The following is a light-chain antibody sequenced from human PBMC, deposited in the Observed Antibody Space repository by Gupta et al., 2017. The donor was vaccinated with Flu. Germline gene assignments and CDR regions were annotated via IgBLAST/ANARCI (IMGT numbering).Light chain of an antibody. CDR1: QTVLYSSNNKYC. J-gene: IGKJ1*01. CDR2: WAS. CDR3: QQYYTYPWT. V-gene: IGKV4-1*01. Sequence: DIVMTQSPDSLAVSLGERATINCKSSQTVLYSSNNKYCLAWYQQKPGQPPKLLIYWASTRESGVPDRFSGSGSGTDFTLTISSLQAEDVAVYFCQQYYTYPWTFGQGTKVEIK.